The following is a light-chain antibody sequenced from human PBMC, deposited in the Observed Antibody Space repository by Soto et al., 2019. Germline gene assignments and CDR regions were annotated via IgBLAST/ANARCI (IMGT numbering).Light chain of an antibody. V-gene: IGLV2-14*01. CDR3: SSYTSSSTGV. Sequence: QSVLTQPASVSGSPGQSITLSCTGTSSDVGGYNYVSWYQQHPGKAPKLMIYDVSNRPSGVSNRFSGSKSGNTASLTISGLKDEEEADYYCSSYTSSSTGVFGTGTKVTV. CDR1: SSDVGGYNY. CDR2: DVS. J-gene: IGLJ1*01.